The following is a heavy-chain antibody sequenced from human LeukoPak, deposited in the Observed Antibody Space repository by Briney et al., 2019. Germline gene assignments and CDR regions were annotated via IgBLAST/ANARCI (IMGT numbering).Heavy chain of an antibody. CDR1: GFTFSSYA. CDR3: AKVPSSSWSYFDY. CDR2: ISGSGGST. Sequence: GGSLRLSCAASGFTFSSYAMSWVRQAPGKGLEWVSAISGSGGSTYYADPAKGRFTISRDNSENTLYLQMNSLRAEDTAVYYCAKVPSSSWSYFDYWGQGTLVTVSS. V-gene: IGHV3-23*01. J-gene: IGHJ4*02. D-gene: IGHD6-13*01.